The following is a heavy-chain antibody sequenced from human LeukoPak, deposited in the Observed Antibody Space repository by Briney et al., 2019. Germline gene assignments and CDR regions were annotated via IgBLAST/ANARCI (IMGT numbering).Heavy chain of an antibody. V-gene: IGHV3-30*18. Sequence: GGSLRLSCAASGFTFSSYGMHWVRQAPGKGLEWVAVISYDGSNKYYADSVKGRFTISRDNSKNTLYLQMNSLRAEDTAMYYCAKASMITFGGVIVGPRYYFDYWGQGTLVTVSS. J-gene: IGHJ4*02. CDR1: GFTFSSYG. CDR3: AKASMITFGGVIVGPRYYFDY. D-gene: IGHD3-16*02. CDR2: ISYDGSNK.